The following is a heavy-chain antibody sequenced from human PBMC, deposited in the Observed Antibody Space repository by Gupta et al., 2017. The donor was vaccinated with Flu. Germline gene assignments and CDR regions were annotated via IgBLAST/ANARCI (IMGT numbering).Heavy chain of an antibody. J-gene: IGHJ6*02. CDR3: AKAVGLNHHYYYGMDV. D-gene: IGHD2-2*01. V-gene: IGHV3-30*18. CDR2: ISYDASKK. Sequence: HWVRQAPGKGLEWVTAISYDASKKDYGDSVRGRFTISRDISENTLYLDMNRLRPEDTAVYDCAKAVGLNHHYYYGMDVWGQGTTVTVSS.